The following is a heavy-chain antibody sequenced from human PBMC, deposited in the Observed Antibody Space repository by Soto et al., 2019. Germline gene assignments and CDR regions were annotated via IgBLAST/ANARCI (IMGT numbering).Heavy chain of an antibody. CDR2: IKNKANSYTT. CDR3: ARVSLVGPSGGRYFDY. CDR1: GFTFSAHY. J-gene: IGHJ4*02. V-gene: IGHV3-72*01. Sequence: PGGSLRLSCAASGFTFSAHYMDWVRQAPGKGLEWVGRIKNKANSYTTEYAASEEGRFTISREDSQNSLYLQMNSLKTEDTAVYYCARVSLVGPSGGRYFDYWGQGSQVAVSS. D-gene: IGHD1-26*01.